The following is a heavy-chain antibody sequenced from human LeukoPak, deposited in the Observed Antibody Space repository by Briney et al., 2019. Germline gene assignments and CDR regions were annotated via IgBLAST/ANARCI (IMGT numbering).Heavy chain of an antibody. Sequence: GGSLRLSCAASGFIVSTNYLNWVRQAPGKGLEWVAVIYSGDNTFYADSVKGRFTISRDNSKNTLYLQMNSLRAEDTAVYYCAKDPDCTSGVCYTFFDYWGQGTLVTVSS. CDR3: AKDPDCTSGVCYTFFDY. D-gene: IGHD2-8*01. V-gene: IGHV3-53*01. CDR1: GFIVSTNY. J-gene: IGHJ4*02. CDR2: IYSGDNT.